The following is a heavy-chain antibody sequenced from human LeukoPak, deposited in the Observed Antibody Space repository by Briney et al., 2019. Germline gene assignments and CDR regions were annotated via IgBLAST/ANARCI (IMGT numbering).Heavy chain of an antibody. Sequence: GGSLRLSCAASGFTFSSYGMHWVRQAPGKGLEWVAVIWYDGSNKYYADSVKGRFTISRDNSKNTLYLQMNSLRAEDTAVYYCARDLYAAVGDPPPGAFDIWGQGTMVTVSS. CDR3: ARDLYAAVGDPPPGAFDI. V-gene: IGHV3-33*01. J-gene: IGHJ3*02. CDR2: IWYDGSNK. CDR1: GFTFSSYG. D-gene: IGHD4-17*01.